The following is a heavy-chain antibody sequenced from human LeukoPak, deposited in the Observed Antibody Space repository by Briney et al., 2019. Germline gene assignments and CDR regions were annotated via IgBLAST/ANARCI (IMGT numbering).Heavy chain of an antibody. D-gene: IGHD5-18*01. CDR2: IYPGDSDT. Sequence: GDSLKISCKGSGYSFTSYWIGWVRQMPGKGLEWMGIIYPGDSDTRYSPSFQGQVTISADKSISTAYLQWSSLKASDTAMYYCARRVYSATLVSPFDYWGQGTLVTVSS. CDR3: ARRVYSATLVSPFDY. CDR1: GYSFTSYW. V-gene: IGHV5-51*01. J-gene: IGHJ4*02.